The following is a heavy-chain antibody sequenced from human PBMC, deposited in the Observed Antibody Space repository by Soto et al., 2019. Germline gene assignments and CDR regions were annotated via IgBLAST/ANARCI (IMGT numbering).Heavy chain of an antibody. Sequence: GGSLRLSCAASGFTVSSYGMHWVRQAPGKGLEGVAVISYDGSNKYYADSVKGRFTISRDNSENTLYLQMSSLRAEDTAVYYCAKENFDFYDCSEDWIDPWCQGTLVTVSS. J-gene: IGHJ5*02. CDR2: ISYDGSNK. V-gene: IGHV3-30*18. D-gene: IGHD3-22*01. CDR1: GFTVSSYG. CDR3: AKENFDFYDCSEDWIDP.